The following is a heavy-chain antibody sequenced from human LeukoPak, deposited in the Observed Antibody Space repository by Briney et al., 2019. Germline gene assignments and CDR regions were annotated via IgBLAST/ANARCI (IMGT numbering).Heavy chain of an antibody. V-gene: IGHV1-18*01. Sequence: GASVRVSCKASGFIFSTYGIGWVRQAPGQGLEWMGWISSYNSYTNSAQNLQGRVSMTTDTSTNTAYMELRSLRSEDTAVYYCARGALAALELPLGWWGQGTLVTVSS. CDR2: ISSYNSYT. J-gene: IGHJ4*02. D-gene: IGHD1-26*01. CDR1: GFIFSTYG. CDR3: ARGALAALELPLGW.